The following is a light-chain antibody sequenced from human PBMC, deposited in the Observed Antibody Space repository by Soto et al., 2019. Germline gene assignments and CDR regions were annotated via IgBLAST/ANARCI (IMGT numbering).Light chain of an antibody. CDR1: QTISSW. CDR2: AAS. CDR3: QQTDSFPLT. J-gene: IGKJ4*01. Sequence: DIQMTQSPSSVSASVGDTVTITCRASQTISSWLAWYQQKPGKAPELLIYAASSLQSGVPSRFSGSGSGTHLTLTTASLQPEDFATYYCQQTDSFPLTFGGGTKVEI. V-gene: IGKV1D-12*01.